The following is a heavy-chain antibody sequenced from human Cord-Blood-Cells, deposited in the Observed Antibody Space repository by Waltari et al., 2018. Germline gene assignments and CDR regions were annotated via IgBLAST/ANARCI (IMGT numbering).Heavy chain of an antibody. J-gene: IGHJ4*02. Sequence: QVQLQESGPGLVKPSETPSLTCTVSGGSISSYYWSWIRQPPGKGLEWIGYIDYIASTNCTPSLERRVTISVDTSKNQFSLKLSSVTAADTAVYYCAREYSSGWFDYWGQGTLVTVSS. V-gene: IGHV4-59*01. CDR2: IDYIAST. CDR1: GGSISSYY. CDR3: AREYSSGWFDY. D-gene: IGHD6-19*01.